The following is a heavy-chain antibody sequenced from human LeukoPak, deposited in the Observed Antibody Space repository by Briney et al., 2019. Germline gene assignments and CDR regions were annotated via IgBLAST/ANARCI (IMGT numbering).Heavy chain of an antibody. CDR2: ISGSGGST. V-gene: IGHV3-23*01. D-gene: IGHD2-15*01. CDR3: AKASNIAVVVTEHYFDY. Sequence: GGSLRLSCAASGFTFSSYAMSWVRQAPGKGLEWVPAISGSGGSTYYADSVKGRFTISRDNSKNTLYLQMNSLRAEDTAVYYCAKASNIAVVVTEHYFDYWGQGTLVTVSS. CDR1: GFTFSSYA. J-gene: IGHJ4*02.